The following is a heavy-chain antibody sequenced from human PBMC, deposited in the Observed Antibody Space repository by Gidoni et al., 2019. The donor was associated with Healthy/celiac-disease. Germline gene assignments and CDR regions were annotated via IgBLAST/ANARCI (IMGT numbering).Heavy chain of an antibody. CDR2: INTNTGNP. J-gene: IGHJ4*02. Sequence: QVQLVQSGSAFKKPGASVKVSCKASGSTFTSYSMNWVRQAPGQGLEWMGWINTNTGNPTYAQGFTGRFVFSLDTSVSTAYLQISSLKAEDTAVYYCARESSGYYGSGSPVFDYWGQGTLVTVSS. V-gene: IGHV7-4-1*02. CDR3: ARESSGYYGSGSPVFDY. D-gene: IGHD3-10*01. CDR1: GSTFTSYS.